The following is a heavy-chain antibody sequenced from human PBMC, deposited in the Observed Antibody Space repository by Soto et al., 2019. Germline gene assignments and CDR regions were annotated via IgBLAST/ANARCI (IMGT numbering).Heavy chain of an antibody. Sequence: VQLVESGGGLVQPGRSLRLSCAASGFTFDDYAMHWVRQAPGKGLEWVSGISWNSGSIGYADSVKGRFTISRDNAKNSLYLQMNSLRAEDTALYYCAKDHSGYDYFDYWGQGTLVTVSS. J-gene: IGHJ4*02. CDR1: GFTFDDYA. CDR2: ISWNSGSI. D-gene: IGHD5-12*01. CDR3: AKDHSGYDYFDY. V-gene: IGHV3-9*01.